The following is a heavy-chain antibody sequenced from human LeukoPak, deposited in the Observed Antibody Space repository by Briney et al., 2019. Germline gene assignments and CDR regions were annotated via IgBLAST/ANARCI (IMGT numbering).Heavy chain of an antibody. V-gene: IGHV4-34*01. J-gene: IGHJ5*02. CDR2: INHSGST. CDR3: AREGAYYYGSGSLGYNWFDP. D-gene: IGHD3-10*01. Sequence: SETLSLTCAVYGGSFSGYYWSWIRQPPGKGLEWIGEINHSGSTNYNPSLKSRVTISVDTSKNQFSLKLSSVTAADTAVYYCAREGAYYYGSGSLGYNWFDPWGQGTLVTVSS. CDR1: GGSFSGYY.